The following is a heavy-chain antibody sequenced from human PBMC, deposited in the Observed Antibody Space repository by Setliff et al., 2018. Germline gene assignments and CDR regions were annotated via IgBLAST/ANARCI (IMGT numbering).Heavy chain of an antibody. CDR1: GFSYSNCW. D-gene: IGHD4-17*01. CDR3: ARDPNGDYVGAFDP. V-gene: IGHV3-23*01. Sequence: ETLSLTCTASGFSYSNCWVSWVRQAPGKGLEWVSSIGASGDRTYYADSVKGRFTISRDNSRNSLYLQMNSLRVEDTASYYCARDPNGDYVGAFDPWGQGILVTVSS. J-gene: IGHJ5*02. CDR2: IGASGDRT.